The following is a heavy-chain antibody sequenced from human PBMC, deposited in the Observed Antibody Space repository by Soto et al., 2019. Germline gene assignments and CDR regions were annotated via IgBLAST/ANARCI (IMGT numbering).Heavy chain of an antibody. Sequence: QVQLQESGPGLVKPSETLSLTCTVSGGSISNYYWNWIRQPPGKGLEWIGYVYYTGSTNYHPSLKSRVTVSVDTSNNQFSLKLSSVTAADTAVYYCARGYCSGGNCDWFDYWGQGTLATVSS. CDR3: ARGYCSGGNCDWFDY. D-gene: IGHD2-15*01. J-gene: IGHJ4*02. V-gene: IGHV4-59*08. CDR1: GGSISNYY. CDR2: VYYTGST.